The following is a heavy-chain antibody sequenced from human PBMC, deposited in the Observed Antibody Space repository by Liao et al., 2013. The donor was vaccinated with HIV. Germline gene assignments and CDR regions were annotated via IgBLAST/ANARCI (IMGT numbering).Heavy chain of an antibody. CDR1: GGSISSYY. D-gene: IGHD6-25*01. Sequence: QVQLQESGPGLVKASETLSLTCIVSGGSISSYYWSWIRQPAGKGLEWIGHIFNSGSTNYNPSLRSRVTMSVDRSKSQFSLTMTSVTAADTAVYYCARGGGSWFGPWGQGTLGPRLL. CDR3: ARGGGSWFGP. CDR2: IFNSGST. J-gene: IGHJ5*02. V-gene: IGHV4-4*07.